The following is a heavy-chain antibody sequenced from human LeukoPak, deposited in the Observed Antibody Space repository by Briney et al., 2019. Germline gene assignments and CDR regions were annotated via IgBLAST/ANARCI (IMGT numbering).Heavy chain of an antibody. D-gene: IGHD2-8*01. V-gene: IGHV4-59*01. CDR2: IYYSGST. J-gene: IGHJ4*02. CDR3: ARGVSYALYYFDY. CDR1: GGSISSYY. Sequence: SETLSLTCTVSGGSISSYYWSWIRQPPGKGLEWIGYIYYSGSTNYNPSLKSRATISVDTSKNQFSLKLSSVTAADTAVYYCARGVSYALYYFDYWGQGTLATVSS.